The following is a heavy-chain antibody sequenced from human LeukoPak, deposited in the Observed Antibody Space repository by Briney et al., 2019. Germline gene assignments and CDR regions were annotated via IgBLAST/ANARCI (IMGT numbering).Heavy chain of an antibody. J-gene: IGHJ4*02. CDR2: IKSKTDGGTT. CDR3: TTDDYYDSSGYYPGFDY. V-gene: IGHV3-15*01. CDR1: GFTFSKAW. D-gene: IGHD3-22*01. Sequence: PGGSLRLSCAASGFTFSKAWMSWVRQAPGKGLEWAGRIKSKTDGGTTDYAAPVKGRFTISRDDSKNTLYLQMNSLKTEDTAVYYCTTDDYYDSSGYYPGFDYWGQGTLVTVSS.